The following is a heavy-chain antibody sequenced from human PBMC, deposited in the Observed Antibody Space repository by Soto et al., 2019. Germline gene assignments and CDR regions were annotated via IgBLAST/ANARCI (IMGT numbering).Heavy chain of an antibody. V-gene: IGHV1-8*01. CDR2: MNPNSGNT. CDR1: GYPFSSYH. D-gene: IGHD3-3*01. Sequence: DLLHVSRKTSGYPFSSYHINWVRQATGHGLLWMGMMNPNSGNTGYAQKFQGRVTMTRNTSISTAYMGLSSLRSEDTAVYYCARGLGGNPYYDFWSGYFSPYMDVWGKGTTVTVSS. J-gene: IGHJ6*03. CDR3: ARGLGGNPYYDFWSGYFSPYMDV.